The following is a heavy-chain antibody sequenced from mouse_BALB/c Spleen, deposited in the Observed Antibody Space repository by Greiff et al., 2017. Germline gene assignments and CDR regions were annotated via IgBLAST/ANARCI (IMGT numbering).Heavy chain of an antibody. CDR2: INSNGGST. V-gene: IGHV5-6-3*01. J-gene: IGHJ4*01. CDR3: AREGKNYGYDEYAMDY. D-gene: IGHD2-2*01. Sequence: EVKLMESGGGLVQPGGSLKLSCAASGFTFSSYGMSWVRQTPDKRLELVATINSNGGSTYYPDSVKGRFTISRDNAKNTLYLQMSILKSEDTAMYYCAREGKNYGYDEYAMDYWGQGTSVTVSS. CDR1: GFTFSSYG.